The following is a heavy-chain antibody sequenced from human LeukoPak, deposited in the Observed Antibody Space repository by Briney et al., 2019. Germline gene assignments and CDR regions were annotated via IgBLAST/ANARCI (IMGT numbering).Heavy chain of an antibody. CDR1: GFSFRSFS. V-gene: IGHV3-21*01. CDR3: ARDLNYANDY. D-gene: IGHD2-2*01. CDR2: ISSVGTHI. Sequence: GSLRLSCAPSGFSFRSFSMNWVRQAPGKGLEWVASISSVGTHIHYADSVKGRFTITRDNSKNSLNLQLNSLRAEDTAVYCCARDLNYANDYWGQGTLVTVSS. J-gene: IGHJ4*02.